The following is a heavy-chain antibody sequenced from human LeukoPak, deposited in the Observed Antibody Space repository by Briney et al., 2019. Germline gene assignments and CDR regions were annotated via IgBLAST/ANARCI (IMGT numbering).Heavy chain of an antibody. CDR1: GFTFSSYG. Sequence: PGRSLRLSCAASGFTFSSYGMNWVRQAPGKGLEWVAVISYDGSNEYYADSVKGRFTISRDNSKNTLYLQMNSLRADDTAVYYCARGRGGGYNYRNWFDPWGQGTLVTVSS. J-gene: IGHJ5*02. CDR3: ARGRGGGYNYRNWFDP. V-gene: IGHV3-30*03. CDR2: ISYDGSNE. D-gene: IGHD5-24*01.